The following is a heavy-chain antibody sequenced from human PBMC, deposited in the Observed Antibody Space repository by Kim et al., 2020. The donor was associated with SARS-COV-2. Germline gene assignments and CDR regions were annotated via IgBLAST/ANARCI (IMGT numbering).Heavy chain of an antibody. CDR1: GYTFTSYG. D-gene: IGHD6-19*01. Sequence: ASVKVSCKASGYTFTSYGISWVRQAPGQGLEWMGWISAYNGNTNYAQKLQGRVTMTTDTSTSTAYMELRSLRSDDTAVYYCARDLGYPNSGWYQLYYYYYGMDVWGQGTTVTVSS. CDR2: ISAYNGNT. CDR3: ARDLGYPNSGWYQLYYYYYGMDV. V-gene: IGHV1-18*01. J-gene: IGHJ6*02.